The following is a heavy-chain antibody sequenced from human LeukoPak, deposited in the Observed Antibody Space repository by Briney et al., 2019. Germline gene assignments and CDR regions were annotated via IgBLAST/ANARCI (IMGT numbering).Heavy chain of an antibody. CDR2: IKPDGSER. CDR3: ARDFSESPEHS. J-gene: IGHJ4*02. CDR1: GFTFSGYW. V-gene: IGHV3-7*01. D-gene: IGHD1/OR15-1a*01. Sequence: GGTLRLSCEASGFTFSGYWMSWVRQAPGKGLEWVANIKPDGSERNYVDSVRARFIISRDNAKNSLYLQINSLRAEDTAVYYCARDFSESPEHSWGQGTLVTVSS.